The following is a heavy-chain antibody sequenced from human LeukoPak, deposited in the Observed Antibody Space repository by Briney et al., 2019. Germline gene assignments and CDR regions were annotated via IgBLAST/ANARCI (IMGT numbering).Heavy chain of an antibody. CDR1: GDSASSNSAA. J-gene: IGHJ5*02. CDR2: TYYRSKWYN. Sequence: KPSQTLSLTCAISGDSASSNSAAWNWLRQSPSRGLEWLGRTYYRSKWYNDYAVSVKSRITINPDTSKNQFSLQLNSVTPEDTAVYYCARGRGNWFDPWGQGTLVTVSS. CDR3: ARGRGNWFDP. V-gene: IGHV6-1*01.